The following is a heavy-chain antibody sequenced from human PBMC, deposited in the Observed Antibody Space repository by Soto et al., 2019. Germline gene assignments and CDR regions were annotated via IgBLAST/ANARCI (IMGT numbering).Heavy chain of an antibody. CDR3: ARNMDYYYGPGSGNGHGV. CDR1: GYTFTAYY. CDR2: INPKFGDT. Sequence: QVQLVQSGAEVKEPGDSVRVSCEASGYTFTAYYIHWVRQAPGQGLEWMGWINPKFGDTTYAQDFQGRLTLTRDMSISTVYMDLSRLTSGDTAIYYCARNMDYYYGPGSGNGHGVWGQGTAVNVFS. J-gene: IGHJ6*02. D-gene: IGHD3-10*01. V-gene: IGHV1-2*02.